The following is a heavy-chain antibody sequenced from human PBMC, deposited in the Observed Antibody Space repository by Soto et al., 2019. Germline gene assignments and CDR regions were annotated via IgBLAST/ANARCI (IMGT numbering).Heavy chain of an antibody. CDR2: INSDGSST. D-gene: IGHD2-15*01. J-gene: IGHJ6*02. V-gene: IGHV3-74*01. CDR1: GFTFSDYW. Sequence: EVQLVESGGGLVQPGGSLRLSCAASGFTFSDYWMHWVRQAPGKGLVWVSRINSDGSSTSYADSVKGRFTISRDNTKKTVYLQMNSLRAEDTVVFYCARGGRGLDVWGQGTPVTVSS. CDR3: ARGGRGLDV.